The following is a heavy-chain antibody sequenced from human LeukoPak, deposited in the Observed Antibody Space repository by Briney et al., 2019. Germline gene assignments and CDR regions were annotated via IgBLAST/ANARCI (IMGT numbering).Heavy chain of an antibody. D-gene: IGHD3-22*01. CDR1: GGSISSNNYY. CDR3: ARSSNNYDSSGYYLAY. J-gene: IGHJ4*02. Sequence: SETLSLTCTVSGGSISSNNYYWGWIRQPPGKGLEWIGSIHYSGSTYYNSSLKSRITISVDTSKNQFSLKLSSVTAADTAMYYCARSSNNYDSSGYYLAYWGQGTLVTVSS. V-gene: IGHV4-39*01. CDR2: IHYSGST.